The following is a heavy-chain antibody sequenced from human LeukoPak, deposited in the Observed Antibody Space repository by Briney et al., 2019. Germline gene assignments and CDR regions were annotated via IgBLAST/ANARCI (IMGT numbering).Heavy chain of an antibody. D-gene: IGHD5-12*01. CDR1: GYSFTSYW. CDR3: ARQVRYSGYDFDY. J-gene: IGHJ4*02. Sequence: GESLNISCKGSGYSFTSYWIGWVRQMPGKGLEWMGIIYPGDSDTRYSPSFQGQVTISADKSISTAYLQWSSLKASDTAMYYCARQVRYSGYDFDYWGQGTLVTVSS. CDR2: IYPGDSDT. V-gene: IGHV5-51*01.